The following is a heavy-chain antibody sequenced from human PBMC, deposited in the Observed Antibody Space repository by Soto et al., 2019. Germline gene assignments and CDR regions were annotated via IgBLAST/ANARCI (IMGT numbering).Heavy chain of an antibody. CDR2: ISWNSGNI. Sequence: AVGSLRLSWAASGLTCDDYAMCWVRQVIGKGLEWVSSISWNSGNIGYADSVRGRFTISRDTPKNTLYLEMNYLRAEDTAVYFCARDFRPPYGVRYFDYWGQGTLVTVSS. CDR3: ARDFRPPYGVRYFDY. CDR1: GLTCDDYA. J-gene: IGHJ4*02. V-gene: IGHV3-9*01. D-gene: IGHD4-17*01.